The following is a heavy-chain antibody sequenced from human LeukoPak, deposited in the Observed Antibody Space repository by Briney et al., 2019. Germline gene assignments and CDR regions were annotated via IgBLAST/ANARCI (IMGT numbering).Heavy chain of an antibody. CDR1: GFSFSRCW. V-gene: IGHV3-23*01. J-gene: IGHJ4*02. CDR3: AKKGTLLPFDY. D-gene: IGHD2-15*01. Sequence: PGGSLRLSCAASGFSFSRCWMSWVRQAPGKGLEWVSAISGSGGSTYYADSVKGRFTISRDNSKNTLYLQMNSLRAEDTAVYYCAKKGTLLPFDYWGQGTLVTVSS. CDR2: ISGSGGST.